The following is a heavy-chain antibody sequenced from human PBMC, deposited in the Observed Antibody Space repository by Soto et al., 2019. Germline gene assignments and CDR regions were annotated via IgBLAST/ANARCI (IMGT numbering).Heavy chain of an antibody. CDR2: ISGSGGST. Sequence: EVQLLESGGGLVQPGGSLRLSCAASGFTFSSYAMSWVRQAPGKGLEWVSAISGSGGSTYYADSVKGRFTISRDNSKITLYQQMNSLRAEDTAVYDCAKDRTALATVIPLEYWGQGTLVTVSS. J-gene: IGHJ4*02. CDR3: AKDRTALATVIPLEY. D-gene: IGHD4-4*01. CDR1: GFTFSSYA. V-gene: IGHV3-23*01.